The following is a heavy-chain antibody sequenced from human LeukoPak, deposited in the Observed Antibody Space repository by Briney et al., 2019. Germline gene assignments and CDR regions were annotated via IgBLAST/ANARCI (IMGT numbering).Heavy chain of an antibody. Sequence: ASVKVSCKASGYTFTSYGISWVRQAPGQGLEWMGWISAYNGNTNYAQKLQGRVTMTRDTSISTAYMELSRLRSDDTGVYYCARGGGIVVVPAAQYYYYYYGMDVGGQGTTVTVSS. CDR2: ISAYNGNT. J-gene: IGHJ6*02. V-gene: IGHV1-18*01. CDR3: ARGGGIVVVPAAQYYYYYYGMDV. CDR1: GYTFTSYG. D-gene: IGHD2-2*01.